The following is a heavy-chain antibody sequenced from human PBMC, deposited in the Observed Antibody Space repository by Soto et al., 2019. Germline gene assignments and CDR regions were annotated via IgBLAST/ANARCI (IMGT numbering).Heavy chain of an antibody. J-gene: IGHJ4*02. CDR2: ISYDGGNK. V-gene: IGHV3-30*03. CDR3: ARDPPGGDHWAGFQY. D-gene: IGHD4-17*01. Sequence: QVQLVESGGDVVQPGRSLTLSCLASGFSFSSHGMHWIRQAPGKGLEWLAVISYDGGNKNYADSVRDRFTISRDNSKNRVLLQINSLRPEDTAVYSCARDPPGGDHWAGFQYWGQGTLVIVSS. CDR1: GFSFSSHG.